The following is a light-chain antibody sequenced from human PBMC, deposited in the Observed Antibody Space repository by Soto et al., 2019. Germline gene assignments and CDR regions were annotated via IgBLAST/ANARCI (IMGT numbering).Light chain of an antibody. CDR1: SSDVGGYEH. J-gene: IGLJ2*01. V-gene: IGLV2-8*01. Sequence: QSALTQPPSASGSPGQSVTLSCTGSSSDVGGYEHVSWYQQHPGRVPKPLIYDVSKRLSGVPDRFSGSKSGNTASLTVSGLQAEDEADYYCSSSAGSDNMIFGGGTKLTVL. CDR3: SSSAGSDNMI. CDR2: DVS.